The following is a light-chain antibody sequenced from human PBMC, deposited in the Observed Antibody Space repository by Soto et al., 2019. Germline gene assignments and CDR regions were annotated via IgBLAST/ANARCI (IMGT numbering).Light chain of an antibody. CDR3: QLYYSYPRR. J-gene: IGKJ1*01. Sequence: DKRMTQSPSTLSVTEGERDTLTCWASQSISSRLAWYQQKPGKAPELLIYSASSVESGVPSRFSGSESGTEFTLTIGCLQSEDYARYYCQLYYSYPRRFCQGAKVDI. V-gene: IGKV1-5*03. CDR2: SAS. CDR1: QSISSR.